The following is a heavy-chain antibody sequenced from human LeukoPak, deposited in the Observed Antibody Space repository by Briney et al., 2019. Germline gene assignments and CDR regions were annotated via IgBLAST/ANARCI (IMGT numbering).Heavy chain of an antibody. CDR2: ISSSGRTI. J-gene: IGHJ3*02. V-gene: IGHV3-48*03. Sequence: GGSLRLSCAASGFTFSTYEMNWVRQAPGKGLEWVSYISSSGRTIYYADSVKGRFTISRDNAKNSLYLQMNSLRAEDTAVYYCARNTPEDAFDIWGQGTMVTVPS. CDR1: GFTFSTYE. CDR3: ARNTPEDAFDI.